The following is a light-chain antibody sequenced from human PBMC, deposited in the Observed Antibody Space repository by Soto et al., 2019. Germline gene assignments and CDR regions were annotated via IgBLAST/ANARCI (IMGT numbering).Light chain of an antibody. CDR1: SSDVGGYNY. Sequence: QSALTQPASVSGSPGQSITISCTGTSSDVGGYNYVSWYQQHPVKAPKLMIYDVTNRPSGVSDRFSGSKSGNTASLTNSGLQAEDEADYYCSSYTSSSTPYFFGTGTKLTVL. CDR3: SSYTSSSTPYF. J-gene: IGLJ1*01. V-gene: IGLV2-14*01. CDR2: DVT.